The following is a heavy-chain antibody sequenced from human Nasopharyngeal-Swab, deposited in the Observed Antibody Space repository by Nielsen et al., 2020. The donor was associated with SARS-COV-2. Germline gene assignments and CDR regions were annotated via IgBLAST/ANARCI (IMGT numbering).Heavy chain of an antibody. D-gene: IGHD3-3*01. CDR3: ARLSYDFWSGYFDY. CDR1: GGSISSYY. J-gene: IGHJ4*02. CDR2: IYYSGST. Sequence: SETLSLTCTVSGGSISSYYWSWIRQPPGKGLEWIGYIYYSGSTNYNPSLKSRVTISVDTSKNQFSLKLSSVTAADMAVYYCARLSYDFWSGYFDYWGQGTLVTVSS. V-gene: IGHV4-59*13.